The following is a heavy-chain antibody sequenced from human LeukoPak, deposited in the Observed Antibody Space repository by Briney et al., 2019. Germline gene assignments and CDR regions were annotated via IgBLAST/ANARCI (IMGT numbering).Heavy chain of an antibody. J-gene: IGHJ4*02. CDR2: IYYSGST. D-gene: IGHD1-26*01. V-gene: IGHV4-59*04. Sequence: SETLSLTCTVSGGSIRSYYWSWIRQPPGKGLEWIGYIYYSGSTYYNPSLKSRVTISVDTSKNQFSLKLSSVTAADTAVYYCARPSVGATLDYWGQGTLVTVSS. CDR3: ARPSVGATLDY. CDR1: GGSIRSYY.